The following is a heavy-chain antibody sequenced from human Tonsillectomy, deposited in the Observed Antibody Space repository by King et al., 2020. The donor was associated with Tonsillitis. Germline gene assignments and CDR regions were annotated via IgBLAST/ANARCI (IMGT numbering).Heavy chain of an antibody. J-gene: IGHJ3*02. CDR1: GFTFSSYA. CDR3: ASTFCSSTSCLTNDAFDI. D-gene: IGHD2-2*01. CDR2: ISYDGSNK. V-gene: IGHV3-30-3*01. Sequence: VQLVESGGGVVQPGRSLRLSCAASGFTFSSYAMHWVRQAPGKGLEWGAVISYDGSNKYYADSVKGRFTISRDNSKNTLYLQMNSLRAEDTHVYYCASTFCSSTSCLTNDAFDIWGQGTMATVSS.